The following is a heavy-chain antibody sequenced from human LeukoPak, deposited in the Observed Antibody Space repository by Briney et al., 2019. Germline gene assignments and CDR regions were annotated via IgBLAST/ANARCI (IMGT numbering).Heavy chain of an antibody. V-gene: IGHV4-39*01. J-gene: IGHJ4*02. D-gene: IGHD2/OR15-2a*01. Sequence: SETLSLTCPVSGGSISSNSYYWGWIRQPPGKGLEWIGGIYYSGSTNYNPFLKSRVTASVDTSKNQFSLKLSSVTAADTAVYYCARVSVITGAVDYWGQGTLVTVSS. CDR2: IYYSGST. CDR3: ARVSVITGAVDY. CDR1: GGSISSNSYY.